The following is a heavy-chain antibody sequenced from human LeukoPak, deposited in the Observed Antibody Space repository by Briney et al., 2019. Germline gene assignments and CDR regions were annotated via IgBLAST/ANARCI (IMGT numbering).Heavy chain of an antibody. D-gene: IGHD3/OR15-3a*01. Sequence: SETLSLTCTVSGGSISSSSYYWGWIRQPPGKGLEWIGSIYYSGSTYYNPSLKSRVTISVDTSKNQFSLKLTSVTAADTSVYYCARQTGSGLFILPGGQGTLVTVSS. V-gene: IGHV4-39*01. CDR1: GGSISSSSYY. CDR2: IYYSGST. J-gene: IGHJ4*02. CDR3: ARQTGSGLFILP.